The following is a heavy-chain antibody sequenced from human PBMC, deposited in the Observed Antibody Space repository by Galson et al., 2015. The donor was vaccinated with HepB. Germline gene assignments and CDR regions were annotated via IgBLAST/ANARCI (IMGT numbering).Heavy chain of an antibody. Sequence: LRLSCAASGFTFSSYGMHWVRQAPGKGLEWVAVISYDGSNKYYADSVKGRFTISRDNSKNTLYLQMNSLGAEDTAVYYCAKGVAAPVGLLVYGMDVWGQGTTVTVSS. CDR1: GFTFSSYG. D-gene: IGHD2/OR15-2a*01. CDR3: AKGVAAPVGLLVYGMDV. J-gene: IGHJ6*02. V-gene: IGHV3-30*18. CDR2: ISYDGSNK.